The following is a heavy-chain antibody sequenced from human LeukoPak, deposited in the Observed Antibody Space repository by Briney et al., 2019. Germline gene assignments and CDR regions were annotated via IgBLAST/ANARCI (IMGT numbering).Heavy chain of an antibody. D-gene: IGHD6-19*01. CDR1: GFTFSYYA. V-gene: IGHV3-23*01. Sequence: GGSLRLSCAASGFTFSYYAMRWVRQAPGKGLEWVSGISGSGDSTYYADSVKGRVTISRDNSKNKLYLQMNTLREEDNAVYYCARRSGIAVAGAFDYWGQGTLVTVSS. CDR3: ARRSGIAVAGAFDY. J-gene: IGHJ4*02. CDR2: ISGSGDST.